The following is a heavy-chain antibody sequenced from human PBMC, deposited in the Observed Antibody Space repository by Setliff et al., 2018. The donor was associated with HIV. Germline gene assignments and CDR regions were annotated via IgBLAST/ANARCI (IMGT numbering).Heavy chain of an antibody. CDR1: GGSFSAYY. J-gene: IGHJ4*02. D-gene: IGHD2-2*02. V-gene: IGHV4-34*01. Sequence: SETLSLTCAVYGGSFSAYYWSWIRQSPEMGLEWIAEISHTGSTKYNPSPGSRVTISLATSKNQFSLSLRSLSAADTAVYYCARDKRYRFPFNSWGQGTLVPSPQ. CDR3: ARDKRYRFPFNS. CDR2: ISHTGST.